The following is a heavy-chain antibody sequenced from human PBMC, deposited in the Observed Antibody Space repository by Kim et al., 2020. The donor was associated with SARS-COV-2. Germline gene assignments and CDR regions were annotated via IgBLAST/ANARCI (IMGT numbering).Heavy chain of an antibody. CDR2: IIPIFGTA. CDR3: ARDSRSSSPYYYYYGMDV. J-gene: IGHJ6*02. D-gene: IGHD6-6*01. V-gene: IGHV1-69*13. CDR1: GGTFSSYA. Sequence: SVKVSCKASGGTFSSYAISWVRQAPGQGLEWMGGIIPIFGTANYAQKFQGRVTITADESTSTAYMELSSLRSEDTAVYYCARDSRSSSPYYYYYGMDVWGQGTTVTVSS.